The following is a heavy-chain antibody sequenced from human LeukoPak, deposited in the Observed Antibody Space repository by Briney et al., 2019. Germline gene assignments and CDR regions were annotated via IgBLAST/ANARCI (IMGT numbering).Heavy chain of an antibody. CDR3: ARDPPPKYDILSSYGMDV. V-gene: IGHV1-18*01. CDR1: GYTFTSYG. J-gene: IGHJ6*02. Sequence: ASVKVSCKASGYTFTSYGISWVRQAPGQGLEWMGWISAYNGNTNYAQKLQGRVTMTTDTSTSTAYMELRSLRSDDTAVYYCARDPPPKYDILSSYGMDVWGQGTTVTVSS. CDR2: ISAYNGNT. D-gene: IGHD3-9*01.